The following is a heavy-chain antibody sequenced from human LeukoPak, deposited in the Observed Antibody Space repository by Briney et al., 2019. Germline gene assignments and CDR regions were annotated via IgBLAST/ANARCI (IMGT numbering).Heavy chain of an antibody. CDR1: GFTFISYW. V-gene: IGHV3-74*01. J-gene: IGHJ3*02. Sequence: GGSLRLSCAASGFTFISYWMHWVRQAPGKGLVWVSRINTDGNITTYADSVKGRFTISRDNAKNTLFLQMNSLRAEDTAVYYCARDRAAMIVVYHAFDIWGQGTMVTVSS. CDR3: ARDRAAMIVVYHAFDI. CDR2: INTDGNIT. D-gene: IGHD3-22*01.